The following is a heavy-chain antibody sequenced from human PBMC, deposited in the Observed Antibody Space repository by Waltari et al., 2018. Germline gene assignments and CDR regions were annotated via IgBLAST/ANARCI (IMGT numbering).Heavy chain of an antibody. V-gene: IGHV3-53*01. Sequence: EVQLVESGGGLIQPGGSLRLSCAASGFNVSSHYMTWVRQAPGKGLGWVSVLYVVGTTYYADSVKGRFIISEDTSKNTLYLQMNSLRAEDTAVYFCARVLGPYDAFDIWGQGTIVTVSS. J-gene: IGHJ3*02. CDR3: ARVLGPYDAFDI. CDR2: LYVVGTT. CDR1: GFNVSSHY.